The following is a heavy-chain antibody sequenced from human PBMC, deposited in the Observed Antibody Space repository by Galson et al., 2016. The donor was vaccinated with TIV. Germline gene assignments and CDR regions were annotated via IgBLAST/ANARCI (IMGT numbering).Heavy chain of an antibody. V-gene: IGHV1-18*04. CDR1: GYTFSYYG. Sequence: SVKVSCKASGYTFSYYGISWVRRAPGQGLEWMGWISGHSGNTDYARKFQGRLVMTTDTSTGTAFTEVRSLTSDDTAVYYCARDRGSMTMILVVDYYYGMDVWGQGTTVTVSS. J-gene: IGHJ6*02. D-gene: IGHD3-22*01. CDR2: ISGHSGNT. CDR3: ARDRGSMTMILVVDYYYGMDV.